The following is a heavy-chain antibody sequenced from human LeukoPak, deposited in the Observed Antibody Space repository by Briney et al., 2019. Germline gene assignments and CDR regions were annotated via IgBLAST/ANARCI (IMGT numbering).Heavy chain of an antibody. CDR2: INPHSGDT. J-gene: IGHJ4*02. CDR1: GYTFTDNY. V-gene: IGHV1-2*02. Sequence: ASVKVSCKASGYTFTDNYMNWVRQAPGQGLEWMGWINPHSGDTNYAQNFQGRVTMTRDTSISTAYMELSRLRFDDTAVYYCARGRAVNYYGQDYWGQGTLVMVTS. D-gene: IGHD3-10*01. CDR3: ARGRAVNYYGQDY.